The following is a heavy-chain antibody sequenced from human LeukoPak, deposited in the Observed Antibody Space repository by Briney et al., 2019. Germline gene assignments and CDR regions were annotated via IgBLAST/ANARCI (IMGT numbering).Heavy chain of an antibody. J-gene: IGHJ4*02. CDR2: ISSSGSTI. CDR1: GFTFSDYY. Sequence: GGSLSLSCAASGFTFSDYYMSWIRQAPGKGLEWVSYISSSGSTIYYADSVKGRFTISRDNAKNSLYLQMNSLRAEDTAVYYCARDSNSYYDILTGYNYPDYWGQGTLVTVSS. CDR3: ARDSNSYYDILTGYNYPDY. D-gene: IGHD3-9*01. V-gene: IGHV3-11*01.